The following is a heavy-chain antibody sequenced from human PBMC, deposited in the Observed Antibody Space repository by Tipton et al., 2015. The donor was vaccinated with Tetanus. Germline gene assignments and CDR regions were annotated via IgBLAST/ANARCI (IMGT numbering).Heavy chain of an antibody. V-gene: IGHV3-21*04. CDR3: AKDNGPLVPTAIRYGMDV. CDR2: ISSRSGDI. D-gene: IGHD2-2*02. CDR1: GFTFSDYT. Sequence: SLRLSCVGSGFTFSDYTMNWVRQAPGKGLEWVSSISSRSGDIHYADPVKGRFTISRDNAKNSLYLQMNSLRAEDTALYYCAKDNGPLVPTAIRYGMDVWGQGTTVTVSS. J-gene: IGHJ6*02.